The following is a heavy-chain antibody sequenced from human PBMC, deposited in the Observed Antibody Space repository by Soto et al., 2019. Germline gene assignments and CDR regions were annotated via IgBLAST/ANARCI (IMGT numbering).Heavy chain of an antibody. Sequence: ASVKVSCKASGYIFTNYAIHWVRQAPGQRLEWVGWINVGTGNTKYSQNFQGRVTITRDTSATTAYMELSSLRSEDTAVYYCARGAGYCSGDCWNDYYYAMDVWGQGTTVTVSS. V-gene: IGHV1-3*01. D-gene: IGHD2-21*02. J-gene: IGHJ6*02. CDR1: GYIFTNYA. CDR2: INVGTGNT. CDR3: ARGAGYCSGDCWNDYYYAMDV.